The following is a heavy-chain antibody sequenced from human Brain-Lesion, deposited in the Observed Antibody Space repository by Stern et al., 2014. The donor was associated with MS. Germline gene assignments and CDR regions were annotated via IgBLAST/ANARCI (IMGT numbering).Heavy chain of an antibody. V-gene: IGHV4-39*01. CDR3: AGEEDIRYCSGGSCTGNWFDP. Sequence: VQLVESGPGLVKPSETLSLTCTVAGGSVSSTSYAWAWIRQPPGKGLEWIGAIYYSGNPYYSPSLKSRLTISLDTSKNLFSLQRRSVTAADTAVYYCAGEEDIRYCSGGSCTGNWFDPWGQGTLVTVSS. D-gene: IGHD2-15*01. CDR2: IYYSGNP. CDR1: GGSVSSTSYA. J-gene: IGHJ5*02.